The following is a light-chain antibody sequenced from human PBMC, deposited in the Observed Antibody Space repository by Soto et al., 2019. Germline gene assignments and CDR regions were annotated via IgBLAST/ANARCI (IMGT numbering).Light chain of an antibody. CDR2: LGS. V-gene: IGKV2-28*01. J-gene: IGKJ3*01. CDR1: QSLLHSKGYNY. CDR3: MQALQTPLT. Sequence: DIVMTQSPLSLPVTPGEPASISCRSSQSLLHSKGYNYLDWYLQKPGQSPQLLIYLGSNRASGVPDRFRGSGSGTDFTLKISRVEAEDVGVYYCMQALQTPLTFGPGTKVDIK.